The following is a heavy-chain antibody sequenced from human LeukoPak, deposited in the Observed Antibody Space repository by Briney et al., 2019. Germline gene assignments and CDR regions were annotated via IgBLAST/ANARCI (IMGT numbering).Heavy chain of an antibody. Sequence: SEILSLTCAVYGGSFSGYYWSWIRQPAGKGLEWIGRIYTSGSTNYNPSLKSRVTMSVDTSKNQFSLKLSSVTAADTAVYYCARDRYYYGSGSYFFDYWGQGTLVTVSS. D-gene: IGHD3-10*01. J-gene: IGHJ4*02. CDR1: GGSFSGYY. V-gene: IGHV4-4*07. CDR3: ARDRYYYGSGSYFFDY. CDR2: IYTSGST.